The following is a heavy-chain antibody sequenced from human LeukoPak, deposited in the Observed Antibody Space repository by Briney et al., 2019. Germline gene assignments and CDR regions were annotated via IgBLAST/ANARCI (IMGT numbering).Heavy chain of an antibody. D-gene: IGHD3-3*01. CDR2: INHSGST. J-gene: IGHJ4*02. CDR1: DDSNTMYY. Sequence: SETLSLTCTVSDDSNTMYYWTWIRQPPGKGLEWIGEINHSGSTNYNPSLKSRVTISVDTSKKQFSLKLSSVTAADTAVYYCARVGLFVEKPYFDYWGQGTLVTVSS. V-gene: IGHV4-34*01. CDR3: ARVGLFVEKPYFDY.